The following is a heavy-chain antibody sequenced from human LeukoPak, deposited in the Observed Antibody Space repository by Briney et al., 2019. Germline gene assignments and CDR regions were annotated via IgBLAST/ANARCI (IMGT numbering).Heavy chain of an antibody. CDR2: ISAYNGNT. J-gene: IGHJ6*02. D-gene: IGHD4-23*01. V-gene: IGHV1-18*01. CDR3: AREDSSGGDSEEYYYYGMDV. CDR1: GYTFTSYG. Sequence: ASVKVSCKASGYTFTSYGISWVRQAPGQGLEWMGWISAYNGNTNYAQKLQGRVTMTTDTSTSTAYMELRSLRSDDTAVYYCAREDSSGGDSEEYYYYGMDVWGQGTTVTVSS.